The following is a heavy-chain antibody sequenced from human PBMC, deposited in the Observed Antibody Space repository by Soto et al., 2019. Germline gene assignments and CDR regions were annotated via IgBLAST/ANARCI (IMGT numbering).Heavy chain of an antibody. CDR3: ATPGYCSSTSCYQWLRPYYFDY. D-gene: IGHD2-2*01. V-gene: IGHV3-23*01. CDR2: ISGSGGST. Sequence: GGSLRLSCAASGFTFSSYAMSWVRQAPGKGLEWVSAISGSGGSTYYADSVKGRFTISRDNSKNTLYLQMNSLRAEDTAVYYCATPGYCSSTSCYQWLRPYYFDYWGQGTLVTVSS. J-gene: IGHJ4*02. CDR1: GFTFSSYA.